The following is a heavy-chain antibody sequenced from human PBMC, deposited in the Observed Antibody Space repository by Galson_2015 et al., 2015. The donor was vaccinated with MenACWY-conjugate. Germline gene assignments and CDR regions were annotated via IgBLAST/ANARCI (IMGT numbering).Heavy chain of an antibody. D-gene: IGHD3-10*02. CDR2: TYFKSKWYN. CDR1: GDSVSSNNAA. V-gene: IGHV6-1*01. J-gene: IGHJ4*02. Sequence: CAISGDSVSSNNAAWNWIRQSPSRGLEWLGRTYFKSKWYNDYAASVKSRLTINPDTSKNLISLQLNSVPPEDTAVYYCAREVMFSMNFYAIDYWGQGPRVTVSS. CDR3: AREVMFSMNFYAIDY.